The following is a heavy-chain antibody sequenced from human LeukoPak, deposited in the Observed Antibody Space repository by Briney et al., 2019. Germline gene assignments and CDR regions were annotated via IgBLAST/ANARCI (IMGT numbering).Heavy chain of an antibody. J-gene: IGHJ6*03. CDR2: IYHSGST. CDR3: ARVEAAPQLVQDHYYYYMDV. CDR1: GYSISSGYY. Sequence: HSETLSLTCTVSGYSISSGYYWGWIRQPPGKGLEWIGSIYHSGSTYYNPSLKSRVTISVDTSKNQFSLKLNSVTAADTAVYYCARVEAAPQLVQDHYYYYMDVWGKGTTVTVSS. D-gene: IGHD6-13*01. V-gene: IGHV4-38-2*02.